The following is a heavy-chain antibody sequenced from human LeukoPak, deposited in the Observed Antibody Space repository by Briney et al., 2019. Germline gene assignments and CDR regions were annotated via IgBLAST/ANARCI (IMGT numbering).Heavy chain of an antibody. Sequence: GGSLRLSCAASGFSFSSYWMSWVRQAPGKGPEWVANIKQDGSEKKYVDSLKGRSTISRDNAKNSLFLQVNSLRVEDTAVYYCTRAITIGGITIPFDLWGQGTLVTVSS. D-gene: IGHD3-3*01. J-gene: IGHJ5*02. CDR3: TRAITIGGITIPFDL. CDR1: GFSFSSYW. CDR2: IKQDGSEK. V-gene: IGHV3-7*01.